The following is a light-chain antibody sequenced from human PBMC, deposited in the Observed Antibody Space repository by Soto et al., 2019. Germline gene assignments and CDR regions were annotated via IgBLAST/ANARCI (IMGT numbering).Light chain of an antibody. CDR3: QQRSNWLLT. V-gene: IGKV3-11*01. CDR2: DAS. CDR1: QSVSSY. Sequence: ETVLTQSPATLSLSPGERATLSCRASQSVSSYLAWYQQKPGQAPRLLIYDASNRATGIPARFSGSGSGTDFTLTISSIEPADFAVYYCQQRSNWLLTVGGGTKVDSK. J-gene: IGKJ4*01.